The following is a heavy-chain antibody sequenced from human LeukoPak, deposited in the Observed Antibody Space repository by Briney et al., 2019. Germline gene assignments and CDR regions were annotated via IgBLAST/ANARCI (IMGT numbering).Heavy chain of an antibody. Sequence: ASVKVSCKASGYTFTSYGISWVRQAPGQGLEWMGWISAYNGNTNYAQKLQGRVTITADKSTSTAYMELSSLRSEDTAVYYCARDSGISPSFDYWGQGTLVTVSS. J-gene: IGHJ4*02. CDR2: ISAYNGNT. V-gene: IGHV1-18*04. D-gene: IGHD3-3*01. CDR1: GYTFTSYG. CDR3: ARDSGISPSFDY.